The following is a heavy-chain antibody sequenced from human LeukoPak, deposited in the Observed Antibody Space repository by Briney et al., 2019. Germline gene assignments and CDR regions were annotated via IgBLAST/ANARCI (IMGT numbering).Heavy chain of an antibody. CDR2: IIPIFGTA. D-gene: IGHD3-22*01. CDR3: ARAANYYDSSGYYLY. V-gene: IGHV1-69*05. Sequence: SVKVSCKASGGTFSSYAISWVRQAPGQGLEWMGGIIPIFGTANYAQKFQGRVTITTDESTSTAYMELSSLRSEDTAVYYCARAANYYDSSGYYLYWGQGTLVTVSS. CDR1: GGTFSSYA. J-gene: IGHJ1*01.